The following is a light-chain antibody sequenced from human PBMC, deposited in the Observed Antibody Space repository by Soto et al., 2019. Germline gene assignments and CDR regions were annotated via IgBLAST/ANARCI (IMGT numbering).Light chain of an antibody. J-gene: IGLJ2*01. Sequence: QSVLTQPPSASGTPGQRVTISCSGSSSHIGSNTVNWYQQLPGAAPKLLLYSNDQRPSGVPDRFSGSKSGTSVSLSISWLKSEDEADAHCAAWDDSLNAVVFGGGTKLTVL. V-gene: IGLV1-44*01. CDR3: AAWDDSLNAVV. CDR1: SSHIGSNT. CDR2: SND.